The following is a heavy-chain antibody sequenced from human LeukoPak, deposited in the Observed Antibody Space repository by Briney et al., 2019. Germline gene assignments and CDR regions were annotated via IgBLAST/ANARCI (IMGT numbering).Heavy chain of an antibody. Sequence: SETLSLTCTVSGGSISSGGYYWSGIRQHPGKGLEWIGYIYYSGSTYYNPSLKSRVTISVDTSKNQFSLKLSSVTAADTAVYYCARDNGPSPMDNWGQGTMVTVSS. CDR1: GGSISSGGYY. V-gene: IGHV4-31*03. CDR3: ARDNGPSPMDN. CDR2: IYYSGST. J-gene: IGHJ4*02. D-gene: IGHD2-8*01.